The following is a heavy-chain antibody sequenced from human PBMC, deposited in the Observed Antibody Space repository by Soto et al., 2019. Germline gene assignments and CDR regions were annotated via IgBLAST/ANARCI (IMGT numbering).Heavy chain of an antibody. D-gene: IGHD6-13*01. J-gene: IGHJ3*02. CDR3: ARWYSSSWYPDDAFDI. CDR2: ISAYNGNT. V-gene: IGHV1-18*01. Sequence: ASVKVSCKASGYTFTSYGISWVRQAPGQGLEWMGWISAYNGNTNYAQKLQGRVTMTTDTSTSTAYMELRSLRSDDTAVYYCARWYSSSWYPDDAFDIWGQGTMVTVPS. CDR1: GYTFTSYG.